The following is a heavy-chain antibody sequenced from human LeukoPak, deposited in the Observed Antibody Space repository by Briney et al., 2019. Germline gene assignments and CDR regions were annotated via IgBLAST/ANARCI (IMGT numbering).Heavy chain of an antibody. CDR2: IYYSGST. D-gene: IGHD3-10*01. J-gene: IGHJ6*03. CDR3: ARETHYYGSGSYYNVHYYYYMDV. Sequence: SEPLSLTCTVSGGSISSGSYYWSWIRQPPGKGLEWIWYIYYSGSTNYNPSLKSRFTISVDTSKNQFSLKLSSVPAADTAVYYCARETHYYGSGSYYNVHYYYYMDVWGKGTTVTVSS. V-gene: IGHV4-61*01. CDR1: GGSISSGSYY.